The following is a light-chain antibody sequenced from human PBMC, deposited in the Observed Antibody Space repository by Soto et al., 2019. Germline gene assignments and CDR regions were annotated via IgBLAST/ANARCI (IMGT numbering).Light chain of an antibody. V-gene: IGKV3-15*01. J-gene: IGKJ1*01. CDR2: GAS. Sequence: EIVVTQSPATLSVSPGERATLSCRASQSVNTNFAWYQQKPGQAPRLLIYGASTRATGIPARFSGSGSGTEFNLTISSLQSEDFAVYYCQQYNNWPSWTFGQGTKVEIK. CDR3: QQYNNWPSWT. CDR1: QSVNTN.